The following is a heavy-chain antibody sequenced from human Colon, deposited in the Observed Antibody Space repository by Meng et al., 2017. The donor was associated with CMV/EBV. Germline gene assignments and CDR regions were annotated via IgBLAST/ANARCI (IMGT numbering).Heavy chain of an antibody. CDR2: LGAGDST. D-gene: IGHD5-12*01. J-gene: IGHJ4*02. V-gene: IGHV3-23*01. CDR1: VITISSGA. Sequence: RALAGAVITISSGAMSWVRRAAGRGVGGVSTLGAGDSTYYGSSVRGRFTASRANSKNTLCLQMNRLRAEDTALYYCAKGVDSAYDAAWGQGTLVTVSS. CDR3: AKGVDSAYDAA.